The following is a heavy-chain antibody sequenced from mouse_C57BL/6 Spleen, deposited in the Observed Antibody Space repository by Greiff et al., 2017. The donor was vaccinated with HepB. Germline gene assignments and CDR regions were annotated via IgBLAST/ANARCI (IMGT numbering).Heavy chain of an antibody. CDR2: ISYSGST. CDR3: ARDDGSSYWFAY. V-gene: IGHV3-1*01. CDR1: GYSITSGYD. D-gene: IGHD1-1*01. Sequence: VQLKESGPGMVKPSQSLSLTCTVTGYSITSGYDWHWIRHFPGNKLEWMGYISYSGSTNYNPSLKSRISITHDTSKNHFFLKLNSVTTEDTATYYCARDDGSSYWFAYWGQGTLVTVSA. J-gene: IGHJ3*01.